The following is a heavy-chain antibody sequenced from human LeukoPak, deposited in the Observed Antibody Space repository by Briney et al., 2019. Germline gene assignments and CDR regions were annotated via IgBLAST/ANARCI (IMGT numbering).Heavy chain of an antibody. CDR3: ARRYCSSTSCWWDWFDP. J-gene: IGHJ5*02. CDR2: IYTSGST. Sequence: SETLSLTCTVSGGSISSYYWSWIRRPAGKGLEWIGRIYTSGSTNYNPSLKSRVTMSVDTSKNQFSLKLSSVTAADTAVYYCARRYCSSTSCWWDWFDPWGQGTLVTVSS. D-gene: IGHD2-2*01. CDR1: GGSISSYY. V-gene: IGHV4-4*07.